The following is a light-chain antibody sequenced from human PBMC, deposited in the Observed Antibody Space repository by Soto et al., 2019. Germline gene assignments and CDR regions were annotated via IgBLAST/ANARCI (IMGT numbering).Light chain of an antibody. CDR1: QSVLYSSNNKNY. CDR3: QQYHSTPFT. V-gene: IGKV4-1*01. J-gene: IGKJ5*01. Sequence: DIVMSQSPESLAVSLGERAAINCKSSQSVLYSSNNKNYLTWYQQKPGQPPKLLIYWASTRESGVPDRFSGSGSGTDFTLTISSLQAEDVAVYYCQQYHSTPFTFGQGTRLEIK. CDR2: WAS.